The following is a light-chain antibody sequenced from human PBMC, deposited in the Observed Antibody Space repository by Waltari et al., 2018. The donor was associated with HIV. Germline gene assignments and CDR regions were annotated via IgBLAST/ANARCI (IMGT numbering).Light chain of an antibody. V-gene: IGKV1-12*01. Sequence: QSPSNVSAFVGGTVTITCRASRDISTSLAWYQFKPGRAPNLLIYSAFRLETGVPSRFGGSGSGTEFTLTITSLHPDDFATYYCQQADSFPHTFGGGTRVA. CDR3: QQADSFPHT. J-gene: IGKJ4*01. CDR1: RDISTS. CDR2: SAF.